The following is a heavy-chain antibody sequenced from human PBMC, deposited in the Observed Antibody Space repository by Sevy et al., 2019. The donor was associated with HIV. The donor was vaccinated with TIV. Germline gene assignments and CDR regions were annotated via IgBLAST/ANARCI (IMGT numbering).Heavy chain of an antibody. V-gene: IGHV3-9*03. D-gene: IGHD3-22*01. CDR1: GFTFDDYA. J-gene: IGHJ4*02. CDR3: AKDRAYYYDSSGYFEC. Sequence: GGSLRLSCAVSGFTFDDYAMHWVRQAPGKGLEWVSGISWNSGDIAYADSVKGRFTISRDNAKNSLYLQMNSLRPEDMALYYFAKDRAYYYDSSGYFECWGQGTLVTVSS. CDR2: ISWNSGDI.